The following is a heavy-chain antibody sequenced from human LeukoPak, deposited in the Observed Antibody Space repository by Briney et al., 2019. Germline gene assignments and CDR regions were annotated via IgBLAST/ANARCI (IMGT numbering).Heavy chain of an antibody. CDR2: ISVSGGST. D-gene: IGHD6-19*01. V-gene: IGHV3-23*01. Sequence: PGGSLRLSCAASGFTFSSYAMSWVRQAPGKGLEWVSGISVSGGSTYYADSVKGRFTISRDNSKNTLFLQMNSLRAEDTAVYYCAKDSSLIGVAGTGWFDPWGQGTLVTVSS. J-gene: IGHJ5*02. CDR1: GFTFSSYA. CDR3: AKDSSLIGVAGTGWFDP.